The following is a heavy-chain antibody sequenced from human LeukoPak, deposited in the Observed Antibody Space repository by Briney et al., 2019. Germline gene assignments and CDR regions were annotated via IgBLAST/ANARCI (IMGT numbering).Heavy chain of an antibody. V-gene: IGHV4-4*07. Sequence: SETLSLICTVSGGSMNNYYWSWIRQPAGKGLEWIGRIYTRGSTNYNPSLKSRVTMSVDTSKNQFSLKLSSVTAADTAVYYCARGRYCSADICSGGDAFDIWGQGTMVSVSS. D-gene: IGHD2-15*01. CDR3: ARGRYCSADICSGGDAFDI. CDR1: GGSMNNYY. CDR2: IYTRGST. J-gene: IGHJ3*02.